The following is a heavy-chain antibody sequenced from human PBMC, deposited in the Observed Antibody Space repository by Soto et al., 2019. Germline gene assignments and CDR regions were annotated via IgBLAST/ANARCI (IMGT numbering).Heavy chain of an antibody. CDR1: GYIFTSRG. V-gene: IGHV1-18*01. CDR2: ISVYNGNS. J-gene: IGHJ6*02. Sequence: QVQLVQSGAEVKKPGASVKVSCKASGYIFTSRGLSWVRQAPGQGLEWMGWISVYNGNSSYAQNFQGRVIMTTDTPTSTAYMELRSLRSDDTAVYYCASPTVTLSRYGMDVWGQGTTVTVSS. D-gene: IGHD4-17*01. CDR3: ASPTVTLSRYGMDV.